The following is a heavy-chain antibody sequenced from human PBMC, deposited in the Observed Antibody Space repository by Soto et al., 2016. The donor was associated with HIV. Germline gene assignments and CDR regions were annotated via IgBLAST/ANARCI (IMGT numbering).Heavy chain of an antibody. CDR2: INPRGGST. V-gene: IGHV1-46*01. Sequence: QIQLVQSGVEVKKPGASVKVSCKTSGYTFTLYYMHWVRQAPGQGLEWMGVINPRGGSTSYAQKFQGRVAMTRDTSASTVYMELSSLRSDDTAVYYCARDYYQYYYDSSGYLWDWGQGTLVTVSS. CDR3: ARDYYQYYYDSSGYLWD. J-gene: IGHJ4*02. D-gene: IGHD3-22*01. CDR1: GYTFTLYY.